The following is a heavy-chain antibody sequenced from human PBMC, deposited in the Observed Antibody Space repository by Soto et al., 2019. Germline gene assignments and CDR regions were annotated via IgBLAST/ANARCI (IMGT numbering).Heavy chain of an antibody. CDR3: AGAFGVAAAGPLDS. D-gene: IGHD6-13*01. J-gene: IGHJ4*02. CDR2: IYYSGST. Sequence: QVQLQESGPGLVKPSQTLSLTCTVSGGSISSGGYYWSWIRQHPGKGLEWIGYIYYSGSTYYNPSLTSRVTTSVDTSKNPFSLKPCSVTAAGTAVYYCAGAFGVAAAGPLDSWGQGTLVTVSS. V-gene: IGHV4-31*03. CDR1: GGSISSGGYY.